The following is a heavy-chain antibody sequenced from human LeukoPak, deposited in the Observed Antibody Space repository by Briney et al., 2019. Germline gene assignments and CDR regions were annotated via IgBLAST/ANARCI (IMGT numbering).Heavy chain of an antibody. CDR3: ARVSLNLYYGMDV. CDR2: ISPNSGGT. CDR1: GYTFIDYY. Sequence: ASVKVSCKASGYTFIDYYMHWVRQAPGQGLEWIGWISPNSGGTKSVQKFQGRVTMTRDTSTSTVYMELSSLTSEDTAVYYCARVSLNLYYGMDVWGQGTTVTVSS. V-gene: IGHV1-2*02. J-gene: IGHJ6*02.